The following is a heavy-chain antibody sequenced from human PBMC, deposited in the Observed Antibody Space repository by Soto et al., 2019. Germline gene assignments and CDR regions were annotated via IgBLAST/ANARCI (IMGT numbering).Heavy chain of an antibody. J-gene: IGHJ4*02. CDR2: IYSGGST. D-gene: IGHD3-22*01. Sequence: PVGSLRLSCAASGFTVSRNYMSWVRQAPGKGLEWVSVIYSGGSTYYADSVKGRFTISRDNSKNTLYLQMNSLRAGDTAVYYCARGTSSGYYDFDYWGQGTLVTVSS. CDR3: ARGTSSGYYDFDY. V-gene: IGHV3-53*01. CDR1: GFTVSRNY.